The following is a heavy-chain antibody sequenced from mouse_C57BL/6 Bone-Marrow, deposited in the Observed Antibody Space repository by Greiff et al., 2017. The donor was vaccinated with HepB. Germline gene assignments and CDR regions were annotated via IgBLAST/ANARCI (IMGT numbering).Heavy chain of an antibody. CDR2: IDPENGDT. V-gene: IGHV14-4*01. CDR3: TSFTTVEPWYFDV. CDR1: GFNIKDDY. Sequence: VQLKQSGAELVRPGASVKLSCTASGFNIKDDYMHWVKQRPEQGLEWIGWIDPENGDTEYASKFQGKATITADTSSNTAYLQLSSLTSEDTAVYYCTSFTTVEPWYFDVWGTGTTVTVSS. D-gene: IGHD1-1*01. J-gene: IGHJ1*03.